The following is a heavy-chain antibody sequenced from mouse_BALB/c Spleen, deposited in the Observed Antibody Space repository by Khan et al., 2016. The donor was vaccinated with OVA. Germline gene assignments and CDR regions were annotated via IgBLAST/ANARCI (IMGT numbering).Heavy chain of an antibody. CDR2: LSNRGTTT. CDR3: AREGDDGGLAY. V-gene: IGHV5-12*02. Sequence: EVELVESGGGLVQPGGSLKLSCATSGFTFSDYYMYWVRQTPEKRLEWVAYLSNRGTTTYYPDTVRGRVTISRDNATNTLYLQMSRLESEDTAMYYCAREGDDGGLAYWGQGTLVTVSA. J-gene: IGHJ3*01. D-gene: IGHD2-3*01. CDR1: GFTFSDYY.